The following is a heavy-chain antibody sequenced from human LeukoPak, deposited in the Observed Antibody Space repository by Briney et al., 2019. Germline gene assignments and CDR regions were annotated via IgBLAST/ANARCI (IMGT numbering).Heavy chain of an antibody. CDR2: ISTNGGST. J-gene: IGHJ4*02. D-gene: IGHD5-18*01. CDR1: GFMFSNYH. Sequence: GGSLRLSCAASGFMFSNYHMHWVRQAPGKGLEYVSHISTNGGSTYYAISVKGRFTISRDNSKNTLYLQMGSLRAEDMAVYYCARGRGYIYGYDYWGQGTLVTVSS. V-gene: IGHV3-64*01. CDR3: ARGRGYIYGYDY.